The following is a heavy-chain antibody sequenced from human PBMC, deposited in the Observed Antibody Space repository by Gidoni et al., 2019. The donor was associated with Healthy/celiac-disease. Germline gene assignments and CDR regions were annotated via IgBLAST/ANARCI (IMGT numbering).Heavy chain of an antibody. V-gene: IGHV3-30-3*01. CDR1: GFTFSSYA. J-gene: IGHJ4*02. CDR2: ISYDGGNK. D-gene: IGHD4-17*01. CDR3: ARDYGDYSGPKYYFDY. Sequence: GFTFSSYAMHWVRQAPGKGLEWVAVISYDGGNKYYADSVKGRFTISRDNSKNTLYLQMNSLRAEDTAVYYCARDYGDYSGPKYYFDYWGQGTLVTVSS.